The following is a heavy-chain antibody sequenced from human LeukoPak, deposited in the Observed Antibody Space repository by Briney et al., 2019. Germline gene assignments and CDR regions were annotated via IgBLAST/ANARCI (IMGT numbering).Heavy chain of an antibody. CDR2: IYHSGST. CDR1: GYSISSGYY. D-gene: IGHD5-18*01. V-gene: IGHV4-38-2*02. CDR3: ARARYSYGEFDY. J-gene: IGHJ4*02. Sequence: SETLSLTCTVSGYSISSGYYWGWIRQPPGKGLEWIGSIYHSGSTYYNPSLKSRVTISVDTSKNQFSLKLSSVTAADTAVHYCARARYSYGEFDYWGQGTLVTVSS.